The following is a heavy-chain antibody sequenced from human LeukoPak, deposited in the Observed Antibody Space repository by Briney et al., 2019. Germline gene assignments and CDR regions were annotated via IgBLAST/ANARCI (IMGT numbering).Heavy chain of an antibody. CDR2: IKPDGSEK. D-gene: IGHD6-19*01. V-gene: IGHV3-7*01. CDR1: GFIFSRYW. CDR3: TRDRVAGF. Sequence: PGGSLGLSCAASGFIFSRYWMSWVRQAPGKGLEWVAYIKPDGSEKYYVDSVKGRFTISRDNAKNSLYLQMNSLRDDDTAVYYCTRDRVAGFWGQGTLVAVSS. J-gene: IGHJ4*02.